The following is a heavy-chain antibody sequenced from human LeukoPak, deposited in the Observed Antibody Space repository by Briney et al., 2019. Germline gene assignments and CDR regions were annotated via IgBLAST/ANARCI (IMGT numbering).Heavy chain of an antibody. D-gene: IGHD3-3*01. J-gene: IGHJ5*02. Sequence: GGALRPSWASSGISLCKSFMWGGRAPPQAGGGRGSAVSSSGVAYYADSVKGRFTISRDNSENKLYLQMDSLRVEDTAVYYCAKDVAPFTWSGPLGSWGQGTLVAVSS. CDR2: VSSSGVA. CDR3: AKDVAPFTWSGPLGS. CDR1: GISLCKSF. V-gene: IGHV3-23*01.